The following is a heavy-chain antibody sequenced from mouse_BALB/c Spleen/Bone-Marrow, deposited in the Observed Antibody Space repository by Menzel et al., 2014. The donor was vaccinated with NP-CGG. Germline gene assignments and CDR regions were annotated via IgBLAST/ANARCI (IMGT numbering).Heavy chain of an antibody. Sequence: VKLVESGGDLVKPGGSLKLSCAASGFTFSSYGMSWVRQTPDKRLEWVATISSGGSYTYYPDSVKGRFTISRDNANNTLYLQMSSLKSEDSAMYFCARRGTTVQYYYPMDYWGQGTSVTVSS. D-gene: IGHD1-1*01. V-gene: IGHV5-6*02. CDR2: ISSGGSYT. CDR3: ARRGTTVQYYYPMDY. J-gene: IGHJ4*01. CDR1: GFTFSSYG.